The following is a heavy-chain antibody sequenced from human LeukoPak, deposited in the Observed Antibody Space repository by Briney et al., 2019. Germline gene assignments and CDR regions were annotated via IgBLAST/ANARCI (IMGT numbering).Heavy chain of an antibody. CDR3: ARHSWGLPPAEYFQH. CDR1: GCSISSSTYY. CDR2: IYNSGST. D-gene: IGHD3-16*01. Sequence: PSETLSLTCIVSGCSISSSTYYWGWMPPPPGKGLESIGSIYNSGSTYYNPSPKSRLTIAVDTSKNQFSLKLSSVTAADTAVYYCARHSWGLPPAEYFQHWGQGTLVTVSS. V-gene: IGHV4-39*01. J-gene: IGHJ1*01.